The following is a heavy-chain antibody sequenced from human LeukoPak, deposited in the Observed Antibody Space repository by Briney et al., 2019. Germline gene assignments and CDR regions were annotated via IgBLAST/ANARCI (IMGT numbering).Heavy chain of an antibody. V-gene: IGHV3-30*18. CDR2: ISYDGSNK. CDR3: AKDSGGYTYVFDY. Sequence: PGRSLRLSCAASGFTFSSYGMHWARQAPGKGLEWVAVISYDGSNKYYADSVKGRFTISRDNSKNTLYLQMNSLRAEDTAVYYCAKDSGGYTYVFDYWGQGTLVTVSS. D-gene: IGHD5-18*01. CDR1: GFTFSSYG. J-gene: IGHJ4*02.